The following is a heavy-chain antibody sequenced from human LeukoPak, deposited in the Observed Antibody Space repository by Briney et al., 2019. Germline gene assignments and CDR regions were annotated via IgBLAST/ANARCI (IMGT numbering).Heavy chain of an antibody. CDR3: AKDLIAGEDYFDY. D-gene: IGHD6-13*01. CDR1: GFTFSSYA. Sequence: PGGSLRLSCAASGFTFSSYAMSWVRQAPGKGLEWVSAISGSGGNTYYADSVKGRFTISRDNSKNTLYLQMNSLRAEDTAVYYCAKDLIAGEDYFDYWGQGTLVTVSS. J-gene: IGHJ4*02. CDR2: ISGSGGNT. V-gene: IGHV3-23*01.